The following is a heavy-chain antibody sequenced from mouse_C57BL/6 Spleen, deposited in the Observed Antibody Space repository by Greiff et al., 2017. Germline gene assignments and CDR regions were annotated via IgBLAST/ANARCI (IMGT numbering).Heavy chain of an antibody. CDR2: ISSGGSYT. Sequence: EVQGVESGGDLVKPGGSLKLSCAASGFTFSSYGMSWVRQTPDKRLEWVATISSGGSYTYYPDSVKGRFTISRDNAKNTLYLQMSSLKSEDTAMYYCARQGTSKSAMDYWGQGTSVTVSS. J-gene: IGHJ4*01. CDR1: GFTFSSYG. CDR3: ARQGTSKSAMDY. V-gene: IGHV5-6*01. D-gene: IGHD2-10*02.